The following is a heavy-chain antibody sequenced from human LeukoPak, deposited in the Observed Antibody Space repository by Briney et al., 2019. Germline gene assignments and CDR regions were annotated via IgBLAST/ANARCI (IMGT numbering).Heavy chain of an antibody. D-gene: IGHD5-12*01. V-gene: IGHV3-48*03. J-gene: IGHJ3*02. CDR1: GFTFSSYE. CDR3: AKDIELSI. CDR2: ISSSGNNI. Sequence: GGSLRLSCAASGFTFSSYEMNWVRQAPGKGQEWVSYISSSGNNIYFADSVKGRFTISRDNSKNTLSLQMNSLRVEDTAIYYCAKDIELSILGLGTMVTVSS.